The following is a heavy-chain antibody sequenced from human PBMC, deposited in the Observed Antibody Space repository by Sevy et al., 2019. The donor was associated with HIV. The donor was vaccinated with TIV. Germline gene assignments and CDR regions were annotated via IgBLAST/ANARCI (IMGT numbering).Heavy chain of an antibody. CDR1: GFAFSTHA. J-gene: IGHJ4*01. CDR3: ARDGGYSIKWYPLY. CDR2: ISYEGTET. Sequence: AGGSLRLSCAASGFAFSTHAMHWVRQAPGKGLEWVAVISYEGTETFYAASVEGRFTISRDNSKNMLSLQINSLKPEDTAVYYCARDGGYSIKWYPLYWGHGTLVTVSS. V-gene: IGHV3-30-3*01. D-gene: IGHD1-26*01.